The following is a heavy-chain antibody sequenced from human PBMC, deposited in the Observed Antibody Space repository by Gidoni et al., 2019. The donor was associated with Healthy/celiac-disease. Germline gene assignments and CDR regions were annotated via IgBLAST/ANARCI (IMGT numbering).Heavy chain of an antibody. J-gene: IGHJ6*02. V-gene: IGHV1-18*01. CDR3: ARGGDCSSTSCYPLYYYYGMDV. Sequence: QVQLVQSGAEVKKPGASVKVSCKASGYTFTSYGISWVRQAPGQGLEWMGWISAYNGNTNYAQKLQGRVTMTTDTSTSTAYMELRSLRSDDTAVYYCARGGDCSSTSCYPLYYYYGMDVWGQGTTVTVSS. CDR1: GYTFTSYG. CDR2: ISAYNGNT. D-gene: IGHD2-2*01.